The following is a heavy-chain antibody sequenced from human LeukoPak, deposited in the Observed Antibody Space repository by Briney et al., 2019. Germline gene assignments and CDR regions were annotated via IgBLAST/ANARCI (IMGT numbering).Heavy chain of an antibody. CDR3: ARESSTWNSFEY. D-gene: IGHD6-6*01. CDR2: INDSGDT. V-gene: IGHV4-34*01. CDR1: GGSFSGYY. J-gene: IGHJ4*02. Sequence: SETLSLTCAVYGGSFSGYYWSWLRQSPGRGLEWVGQINDSGDTDYNPSLKSRVTISIDTSKKQFSLRLRSVTAADTALYYCARESSTWNSFEYWGQGTAVTVSS.